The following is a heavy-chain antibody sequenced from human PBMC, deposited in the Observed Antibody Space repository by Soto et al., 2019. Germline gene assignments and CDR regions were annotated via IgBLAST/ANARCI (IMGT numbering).Heavy chain of an antibody. CDR1: GFTFSSYA. V-gene: IGHV3-23*01. CDR3: ANFGGSGLDAFDI. CDR2: ISGSGGST. D-gene: IGHD3-16*01. J-gene: IGHJ3*02. Sequence: GGSLRLSCAASGFTFSSYAMSWVRQAPGKGLEWVSAISGSGGSTYYADSVKGRFTISRDNSKNTLYLQMHSLRAEDTAVYYCANFGGSGLDAFDIWGQGTMVTVSS.